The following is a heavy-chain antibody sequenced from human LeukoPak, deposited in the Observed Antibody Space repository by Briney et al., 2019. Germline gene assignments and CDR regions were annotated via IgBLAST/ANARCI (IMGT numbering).Heavy chain of an antibody. Sequence: PGGSLRLSCAASGFTFSNYWMSWVRQAPGKGLEWVANINQDGSIKYYVDSVKGRFTTSRDNAKNSLYLQMSSLRVEDTAVYYCARIGYSSSSIDYRGQGTLVTVSS. V-gene: IGHV3-7*01. CDR2: INQDGSIK. CDR1: GFTFSNYW. J-gene: IGHJ4*02. CDR3: ARIGYSSSSIDY. D-gene: IGHD6-6*01.